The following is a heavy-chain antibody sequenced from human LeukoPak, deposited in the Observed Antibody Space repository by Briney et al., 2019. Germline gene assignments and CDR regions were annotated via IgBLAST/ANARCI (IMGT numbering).Heavy chain of an antibody. V-gene: IGHV1-69*05. CDR1: GGTSSSYA. J-gene: IGHJ4*02. CDR3: ARASIQDYYDSSGSFDY. Sequence: ASVKVSCKASGGTSSSYAISWVRQAPGQGLEWMGGIIPIFGTANYAQKFQGRVTITTDESTSTAYMELSSLRSEDTAVYYCARASIQDYYDSSGSFDYWGQGTLVTVSS. D-gene: IGHD3-22*01. CDR2: IIPIFGTA.